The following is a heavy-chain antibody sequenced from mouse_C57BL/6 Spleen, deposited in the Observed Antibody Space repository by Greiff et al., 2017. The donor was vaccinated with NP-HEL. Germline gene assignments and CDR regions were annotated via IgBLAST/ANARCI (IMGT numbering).Heavy chain of an antibody. J-gene: IGHJ2*01. CDR2: IDPSDSYT. CDR1: GYTFTSYW. Sequence: VQLQQSGAELVKPGASVKLSCKASGYTFTSYWMQWVKQRPGQGLEWIGEIDPSDSYTNYNQKFKGKATLTVDTSSSTAYMQLSSLTSEDSAVYYCGITTGYFDYWGQGTTLTVSS. D-gene: IGHD1-1*01. CDR3: GITTGYFDY. V-gene: IGHV1-50*01.